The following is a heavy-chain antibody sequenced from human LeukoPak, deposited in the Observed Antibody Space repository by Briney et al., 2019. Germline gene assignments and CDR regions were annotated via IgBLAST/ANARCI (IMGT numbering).Heavy chain of an antibody. J-gene: IGHJ6*03. CDR1: GFTFSSYW. CDR2: INSDGGSA. D-gene: IGHD3-3*02. V-gene: IGHV3-74*01. CDR3: AREIRNYYYMDV. Sequence: PGGSLRLSCVASGFTFSSYWIHWVRQAPGKGLVWVSRINSDGGSADYADSVKGRFTISRDNAKNTLYLQMNSLRAEDTAVYYCAREIRNYYYMDVWGKGTTVTVSS.